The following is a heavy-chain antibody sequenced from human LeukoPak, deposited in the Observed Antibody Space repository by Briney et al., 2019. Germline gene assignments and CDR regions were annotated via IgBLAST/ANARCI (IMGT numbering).Heavy chain of an antibody. CDR1: GYTFTGYY. CDR3: ARDSEYYYDSSGYLDY. Sequence: ASVKVSCKASGYTFTGYYMHWVRQAPGQGLQWMGWINPNSGCTNYAQKFQGRVTMTRDTSFSTAYMELSRLRSDDTAVDYCARDSEYYYDSSGYLDYWGQGTLVTVST. D-gene: IGHD3-22*01. CDR2: INPNSGCT. V-gene: IGHV1-2*02. J-gene: IGHJ4*02.